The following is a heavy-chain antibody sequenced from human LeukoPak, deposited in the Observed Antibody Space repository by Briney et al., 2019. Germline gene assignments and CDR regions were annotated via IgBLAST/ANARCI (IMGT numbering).Heavy chain of an antibody. V-gene: IGHV3-48*03. CDR3: AHCSSTSCHPRGFDY. Sequence: PGGSLRLSCAASGFTFSSYEMNWVRQAPGKGLEWVSYISSSGSTIYYADSVKGRFNICRDNAKNSMYLQMNSLRAEDTDVYYCAHCSSTSCHPRGFDYWGQGTLVTVSS. D-gene: IGHD2-2*01. CDR2: ISSSGSTI. CDR1: GFTFSSYE. J-gene: IGHJ4*02.